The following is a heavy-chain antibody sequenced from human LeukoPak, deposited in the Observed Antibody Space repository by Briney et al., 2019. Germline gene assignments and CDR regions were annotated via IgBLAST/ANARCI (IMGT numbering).Heavy chain of an antibody. Sequence: SVKVSCKASGGTFSSYAISWVRQAPGQGLEWMGGIIPIFGTANYAQKFQGRVTITADESTSTAYMELSSLRAEDTAVYYCARAKRTMIVVAPGAFDIWGQGTMVTVSS. V-gene: IGHV1-69*13. CDR2: IIPIFGTA. CDR1: GGTFSSYA. D-gene: IGHD3-22*01. J-gene: IGHJ3*02. CDR3: ARAKRTMIVVAPGAFDI.